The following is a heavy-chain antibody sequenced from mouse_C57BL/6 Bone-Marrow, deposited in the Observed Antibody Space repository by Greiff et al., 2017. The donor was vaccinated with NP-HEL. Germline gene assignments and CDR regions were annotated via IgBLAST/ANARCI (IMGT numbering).Heavy chain of an antibody. CDR1: GFTFSDFY. CDR3: ARDNWDRYFDV. V-gene: IGHV7-1*01. CDR2: SRNKANDYTT. Sequence: EVKVVESGGGLVQSGRSLRLSCATSGFTFSDFYMEWVRQAPGKGLEWIAASRNKANDYTTEYSASVKGRFIVSRDTSQSILYLQMNALRAEDTAIYYCARDNWDRYFDVWGTGTTVTVSS. D-gene: IGHD4-1*01. J-gene: IGHJ1*03.